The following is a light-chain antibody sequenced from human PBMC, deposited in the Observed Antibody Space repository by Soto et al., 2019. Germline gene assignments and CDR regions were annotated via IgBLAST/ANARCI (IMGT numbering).Light chain of an antibody. Sequence: EIVLTQSPGTLSLSPGERATLSCRASQSVSSFYLAWYQQKPGQAPRLLIYGASIRATGIPDRFSGSGSGTDFTLTISRLEPEDFAVYSCQQYDSSVYTFGQGTKLEIK. V-gene: IGKV3-20*01. J-gene: IGKJ2*01. CDR2: GAS. CDR3: QQYDSSVYT. CDR1: QSVSSFY.